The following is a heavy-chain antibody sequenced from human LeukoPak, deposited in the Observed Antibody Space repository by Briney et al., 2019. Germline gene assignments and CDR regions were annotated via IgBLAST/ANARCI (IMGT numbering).Heavy chain of an antibody. CDR1: GGSFSGYY. V-gene: IGHV4-34*01. D-gene: IGHD3-10*01. CDR2: INHSGST. J-gene: IGHJ3*02. CDR3: AREGPALLWFGEQFDAFDI. Sequence: SETLSLTCAVYGGSFSGYYWSWIRQPPGKGLEWIGEINHSGSTNYNPSLKSRVTISVDTSKNQFSLKLSSVTAADTAVYYCAREGPALLWFGEQFDAFDIWGQGTMVTVSS.